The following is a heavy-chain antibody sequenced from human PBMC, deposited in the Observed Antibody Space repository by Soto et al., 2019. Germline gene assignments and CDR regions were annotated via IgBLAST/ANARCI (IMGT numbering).Heavy chain of an antibody. Sequence: PSVKVSCKASGGTFSSYAISWVRQAPGQGLEWMGGIIPIFGTANYAQKFQGRVTITADESTSTAYMELSSLRSEDTAVYYCARDLTGYCSGGSCYGGYYYGMDVWGQGTTVTVSS. CDR1: GGTFSSYA. D-gene: IGHD2-15*01. J-gene: IGHJ6*02. CDR2: IIPIFGTA. V-gene: IGHV1-69*13. CDR3: ARDLTGYCSGGSCYGGYYYGMDV.